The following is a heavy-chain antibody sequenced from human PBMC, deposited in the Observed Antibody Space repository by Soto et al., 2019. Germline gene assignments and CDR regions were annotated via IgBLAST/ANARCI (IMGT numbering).Heavy chain of an antibody. CDR2: INAGNGNT. J-gene: IGHJ4*02. D-gene: IGHD5-12*01. Sequence: QVQLVQSGAEVKKPGASVKVSCKASGYTFTSNAMHWVRQAPGQRLEWMGWINAGNGNTKYSQKFQGRVTITGDTSASTAYMELSSLRSEDTAVYYCARDLLPSRGGYNYVDYWGQGTLVTVSS. CDR3: ARDLLPSRGGYNYVDY. CDR1: GYTFTSNA. V-gene: IGHV1-3*01.